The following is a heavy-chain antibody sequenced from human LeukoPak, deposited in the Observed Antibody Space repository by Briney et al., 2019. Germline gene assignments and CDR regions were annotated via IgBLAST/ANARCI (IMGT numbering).Heavy chain of an antibody. CDR2: INPNSGGT. CDR3: AREGYYDSSGYYYFDY. CDR1: GYTFTGYY. D-gene: IGHD3-22*01. J-gene: IGHJ4*02. Sequence: ASVTVSFKASGYTFTGYYMHWVRQAPGQGLEWMGWINPNSGGTNYAQKFQGRVTMTRDTSISTAYMELSRLRSDDTAVYYCAREGYYDSSGYYYFDYWGQGTLVTVSS. V-gene: IGHV1-2*02.